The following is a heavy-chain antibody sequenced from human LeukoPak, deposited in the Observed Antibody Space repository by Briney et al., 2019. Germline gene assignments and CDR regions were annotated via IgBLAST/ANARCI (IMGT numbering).Heavy chain of an antibody. CDR1: GFTFSSYA. J-gene: IGHJ4*02. CDR2: IGGSGGST. CDR3: AKRSTVTYFIDY. Sequence: GGSLRLSCAASGFTFSSYAMGWVRQAPGKGLEWVSGIGGSGGSTYYADSVKGRFTISRDNSKNTLYLQMNSLRAEDTAVYYCAKRSTVTYFIDYWGQGTLVTVSS. D-gene: IGHD4-17*01. V-gene: IGHV3-23*01.